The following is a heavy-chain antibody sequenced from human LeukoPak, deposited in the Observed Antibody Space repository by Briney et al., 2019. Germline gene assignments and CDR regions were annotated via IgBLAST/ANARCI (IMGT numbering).Heavy chain of an antibody. J-gene: IGHJ4*02. CDR2: MYHSGST. D-gene: IGHD1-26*01. Sequence: SETLSLTCAVSGYAISSGYYWGWIRQPPGKGLEWIASMYHSGSTYYNPSLKSRVTLSVDTSKNQFSLKMSSVTAADTAVYYCGRDRSGGYSVDYWGQGTLVTVS. CDR3: GRDRSGGYSVDY. V-gene: IGHV4-38-2*02. CDR1: GYAISSGYY.